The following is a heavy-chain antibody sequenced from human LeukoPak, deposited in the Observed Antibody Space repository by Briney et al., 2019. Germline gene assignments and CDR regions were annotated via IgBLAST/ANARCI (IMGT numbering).Heavy chain of an antibody. V-gene: IGHV1-18*01. J-gene: IGHJ4*02. CDR3: ANKVYCSTTSCYHAGY. D-gene: IGHD2-2*01. CDR2: ISAYNGNT. CDR1: GYTFTSYG. Sequence: ASVKVSCKASGYTFTSYGISWVRQAPGQGLEWMGWISAYNGNTNYAQKLQGRVTMTTDTSTSTAYMELRSLRSDDTAVYYCANKVYCSTTSCYHAGYWGQGTLVTVSS.